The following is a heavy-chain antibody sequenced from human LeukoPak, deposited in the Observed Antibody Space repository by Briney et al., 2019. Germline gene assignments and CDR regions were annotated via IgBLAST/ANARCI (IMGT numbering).Heavy chain of an antibody. V-gene: IGHV3-48*03. CDR3: ARDSEGGWLTD. J-gene: IGHJ4*02. CDR2: ISSSGSTI. CDR1: GFTFSSYA. D-gene: IGHD6-19*01. Sequence: GGSLRLSCAASGFTFSSYAVSWVRQAPGKGLEWLSYISSSGSTIYYAASMKGRFTISRDNARNSLYLQMNSLRAEDTGVYYCARDSEGGWLTDWGQGTLVTVSS.